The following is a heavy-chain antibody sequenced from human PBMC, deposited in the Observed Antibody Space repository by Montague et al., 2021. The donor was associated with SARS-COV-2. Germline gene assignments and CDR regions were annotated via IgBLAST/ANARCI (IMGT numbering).Heavy chain of an antibody. J-gene: IGHJ4*02. CDR1: GFSLSTSGM. CDR3: ARGRYQNHLVLVVITSQEGYFDS. D-gene: IGHD3-22*01. CDR2: INLSGSA. Sequence: LVKPTQTLTLTCTFSGFSLSTSGMCVSWTRQPPGKGLEWIGEINLSGSANYNPSLNSRVTMSADTSKNQFSLRLTSVAAADTAIYYCARGRYQNHLVLVVITSQEGYFDSWGQGTLVSVSS. V-gene: IGHV4/OR15-8*01.